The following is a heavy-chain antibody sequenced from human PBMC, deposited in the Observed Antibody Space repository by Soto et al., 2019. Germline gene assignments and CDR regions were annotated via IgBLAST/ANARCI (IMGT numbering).Heavy chain of an antibody. CDR3: ARAMVRGVKTPYGMDV. V-gene: IGHV3-33*01. CDR2: IWYDGSNK. CDR1: GFTFSSYG. J-gene: IGHJ6*02. Sequence: QVQLVESGGGVVQPGRSLRLSCAASGFTFSSYGMHWVRQAPGKGLEWVAVIWYDGSNKYYADSVKGRFTISRDNSKNTLDLQMNSLRAEDTAVYYCARAMVRGVKTPYGMDVWGQGTTVTVSS. D-gene: IGHD3-10*01.